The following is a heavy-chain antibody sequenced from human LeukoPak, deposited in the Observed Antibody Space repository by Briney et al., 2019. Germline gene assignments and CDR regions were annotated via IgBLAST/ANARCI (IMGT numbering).Heavy chain of an antibody. J-gene: IGHJ5*02. CDR3: ARAVWRRFDP. CDR1: GGSISSYY. Sequence: KPSETLSLTCTVSGGSISSYYWGWIRQPPGKGLEWIGSIYYSGSTYYNPSLKSRVTISVDTSKNQFSLKLSSVTAADTAVYYCARAVWRRFDPWGQGTLVTVSS. V-gene: IGHV4-39*07. CDR2: IYYSGST. D-gene: IGHD2-8*01.